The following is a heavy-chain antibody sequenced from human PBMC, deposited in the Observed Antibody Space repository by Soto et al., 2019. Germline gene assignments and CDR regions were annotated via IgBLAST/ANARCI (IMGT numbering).Heavy chain of an antibody. D-gene: IGHD2-2*03. CDR1: GDTFNFYS. J-gene: IGHJ4*02. V-gene: IGHV1-69*02. Sequence: QVQLVQSGAEVKRPGSSVKVSCKASGDTFNFYSINWVRQAPGLGLEWLGRVNPIVSMSNYEQKFQGTDTMTANKSTSTAYMELSSQRSENTAIYYGASSYGSGYRAFDYWGQGALVTVS. CDR2: VNPIVSMS. CDR3: ASSYGSGYRAFDY.